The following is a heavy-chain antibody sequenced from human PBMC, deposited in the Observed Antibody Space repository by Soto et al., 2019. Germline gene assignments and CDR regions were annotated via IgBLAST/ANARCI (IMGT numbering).Heavy chain of an antibody. J-gene: IGHJ6*02. CDR1: GFTVSSNY. V-gene: IGHV3-53*01. Sequence: GGSLRLSCAASGFTVSSNYMSWVRQAPGKGLEWVSVIYSGGSTYYADSVKGRLTISRDNSKNTLYLQMNSLRAEDTAVYYCLYRSHYYGMDVWGQGTTVTVSS. CDR2: IYSGGST. CDR3: LYRSHYYGMDV.